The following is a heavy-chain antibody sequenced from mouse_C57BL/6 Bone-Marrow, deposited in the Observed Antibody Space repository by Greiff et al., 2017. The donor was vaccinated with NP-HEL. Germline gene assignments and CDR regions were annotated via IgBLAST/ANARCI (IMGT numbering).Heavy chain of an antibody. V-gene: IGHV1-64*01. J-gene: IGHJ1*03. CDR3: ARDDYYGSSLRWYFDV. D-gene: IGHD1-1*01. Sequence: QVQLQQPGAELVKPGASVKLSCKASGYTFTSYWMHWVKQRPGQGLEWIGMIHPNSGSTNYNEKFKSKATLTVDKSSSTAYMQLSSLTSEDSAVYYGARDDYYGSSLRWYFDVWGTGTTVTVSS. CDR1: GYTFTSYW. CDR2: IHPNSGST.